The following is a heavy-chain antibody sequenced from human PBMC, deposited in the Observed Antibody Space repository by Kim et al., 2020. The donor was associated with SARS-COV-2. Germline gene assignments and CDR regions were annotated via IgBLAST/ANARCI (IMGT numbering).Heavy chain of an antibody. Sequence: DSVKGRFTISRDNAKNSLYLQMNSLRAEDTALYYCAKDQGQTGTYYFDYWGQGTLVTVSS. D-gene: IGHD3-9*01. V-gene: IGHV3-9*01. J-gene: IGHJ4*02. CDR3: AKDQGQTGTYYFDY.